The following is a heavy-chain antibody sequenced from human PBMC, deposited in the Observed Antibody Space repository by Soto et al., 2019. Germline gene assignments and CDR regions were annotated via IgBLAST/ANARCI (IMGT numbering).Heavy chain of an antibody. V-gene: IGHV3-33*01. D-gene: IGHD2-15*01. CDR1: GFTFSSYG. CDR3: ARVQFSGVAADKGFDY. CDR2: IWYDGSNK. J-gene: IGHJ4*02. Sequence: PGGSLRLSCAASGFTFSSYGMHWVRQAPGKGLEWVAVIWYDGSNKYYADSVKGRFTISRDNSKNTLYLQMNSLRAEDTAVYYCARVQFSGVAADKGFDYWGQGTLVTVSS.